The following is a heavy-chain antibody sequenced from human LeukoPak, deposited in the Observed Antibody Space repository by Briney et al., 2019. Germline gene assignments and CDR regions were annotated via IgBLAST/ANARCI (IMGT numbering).Heavy chain of an antibody. CDR3: AKESGYYYGSGSYYGAFDI. J-gene: IGHJ3*02. CDR2: ISYDGSNK. D-gene: IGHD3-10*01. CDR1: GFTFSSYG. V-gene: IGHV3-30*18. Sequence: SGGSLRLSCAASGFTFSSYGMHWVRQAPGKGLEWVAVISYDGSNKYYADSVKGRFTISRDNSKNTLYLQMNSLRAEDTAVYYCAKESGYYYGSGSYYGAFDIWGQGTMVTVSS.